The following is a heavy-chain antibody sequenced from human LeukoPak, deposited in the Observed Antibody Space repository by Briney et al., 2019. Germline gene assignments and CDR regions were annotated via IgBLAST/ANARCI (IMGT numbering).Heavy chain of an antibody. Sequence: GSLRLSCAASGFTVSSNYMSWVSQAPGKGLEWVSVIYSGGSTYYADSVKGRFTISRDNSKNTLYLQMNSLRAEDTAVYYCASAEYSSSSAGDYWGQGTLVTVSS. CDR3: ASAEYSSSSAGDY. J-gene: IGHJ4*02. V-gene: IGHV3-53*01. CDR2: IYSGGST. CDR1: GFTVSSNY. D-gene: IGHD6-6*01.